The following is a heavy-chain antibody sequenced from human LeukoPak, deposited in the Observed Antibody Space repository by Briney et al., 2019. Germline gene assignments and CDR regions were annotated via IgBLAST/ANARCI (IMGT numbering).Heavy chain of an antibody. CDR2: IYTSGST. V-gene: IGHV4-61*02. Sequence: SETLSLTCTVSGGSISSGSYYWSWIRQPAGKGLEWIGRIYTSGSTNYNPSLKSRVTISVDTSKNQFSLKLSSVTAADTAVYYCARHLGYCSSTSCPGLGDSGGGFDYWGQGTLVTVSS. D-gene: IGHD2-2*01. CDR1: GGSISSGSYY. CDR3: ARHLGYCSSTSCPGLGDSGGGFDY. J-gene: IGHJ4*02.